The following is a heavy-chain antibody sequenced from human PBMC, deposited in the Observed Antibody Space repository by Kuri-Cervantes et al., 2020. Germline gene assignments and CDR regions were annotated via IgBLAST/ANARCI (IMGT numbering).Heavy chain of an antibody. J-gene: IGHJ5*02. V-gene: IGHV3-21*04. CDR1: GFTFSSYS. Sequence: GESLKISCAASGFTFSSYSMNWVRQAPGKGLEWVSSISSSSSYIYYADSVKGRFTISRDNAKNSLYLQMNSLRAEDTAVYYCARDCSGGSCYSPWFDPWGQGTLVTVSS. CDR3: ARDCSGGSCYSPWFDP. D-gene: IGHD2-15*01. CDR2: ISSSSSYI.